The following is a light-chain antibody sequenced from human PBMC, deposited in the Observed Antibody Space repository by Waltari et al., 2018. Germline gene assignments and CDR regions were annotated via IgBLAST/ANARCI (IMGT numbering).Light chain of an antibody. CDR2: WAS. J-gene: IGKJ3*01. CDR3: QQYYATPRT. Sequence: DLVVIQSPDSLAVSTAERATITCKSSQSLLYNSNNKNYLAWYQQKPGVPPKMLIYWASSRESGVPGRFSGSGSGTNFTLTISSLQAEDVAVYYCQQYYATPRTFGPGTKVDIK. V-gene: IGKV4-1*01. CDR1: QSLLYNSNNKNY.